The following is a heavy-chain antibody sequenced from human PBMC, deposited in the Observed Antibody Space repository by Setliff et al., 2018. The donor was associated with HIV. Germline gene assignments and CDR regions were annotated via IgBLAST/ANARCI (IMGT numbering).Heavy chain of an antibody. CDR2: ISASGGST. J-gene: IGHJ4*03. CDR1: GFTFSTHA. CDR3: AKAIRPAAAGTWLGPLDY. Sequence: PGGSLRLSCAASGFTFSTHAMSWVRQAPGKGLEWVSAISASGGSTYYADSVKGRFTISRYNSKNTLYRQMNSLTADDTAIYSCAKAIRPAAAGTWLGPLDYGGQGTVFTVSS. D-gene: IGHD6-13*01. V-gene: IGHV3-23*01.